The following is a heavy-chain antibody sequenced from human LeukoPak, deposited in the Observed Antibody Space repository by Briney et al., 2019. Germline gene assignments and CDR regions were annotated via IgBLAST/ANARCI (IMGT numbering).Heavy chain of an antibody. V-gene: IGHV4-34*01. J-gene: IGHJ4*02. CDR3: ARGWIQLWSRYFDY. CDR1: GGSFSGYY. Sequence: PSETLSLTCAVYGGSFSGYYWSWIRQPPGKGLEWIGEINHSGSTNYNPSLKSRVTISVDTSKNQFSLKLSSVTAADTAVYYCARGWIQLWSRYFDYWGQGTLVTVSS. D-gene: IGHD5-18*01. CDR2: INHSGST.